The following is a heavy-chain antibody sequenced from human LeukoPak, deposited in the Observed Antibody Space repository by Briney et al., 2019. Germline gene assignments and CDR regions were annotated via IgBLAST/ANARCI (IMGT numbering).Heavy chain of an antibody. D-gene: IGHD3-9*01. Sequence: SETLSLTCTVSGGSISSSSYYWGWIRQPPGKGLEWIGSIYYSGSTYYNPSLKSRVSISVDTSKNQFSLKLSSVTAADTAVYYCARDIRVDIYYYMDVWGKGTTVTVSS. CDR2: IYYSGST. CDR1: GGSISSSSYY. CDR3: ARDIRVDIYYYMDV. J-gene: IGHJ6*03. V-gene: IGHV4-39*07.